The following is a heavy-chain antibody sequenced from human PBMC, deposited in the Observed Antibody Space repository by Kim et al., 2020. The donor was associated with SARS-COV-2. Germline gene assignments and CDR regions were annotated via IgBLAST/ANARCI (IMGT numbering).Heavy chain of an antibody. V-gene: IGHV3-72*01. D-gene: IGHD3-3*01. CDR1: GFTFSDYY. Sequence: GGSLRLSCAASGFTFSDYYINWVRQAPGKGLEWVGRSRNRAQSYTTDYAASVRGRFTISRDDSKNSLYLQMNSLKTEDTAVYYCARWEFCSGSDLDYWG. CDR2: SRNRAQSYTT. J-gene: IGHJ4*01. CDR3: ARWEFCSGSDLDY.